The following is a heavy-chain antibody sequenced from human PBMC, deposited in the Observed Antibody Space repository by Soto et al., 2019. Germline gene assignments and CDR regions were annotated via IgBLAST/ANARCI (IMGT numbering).Heavy chain of an antibody. D-gene: IGHD6-19*01. J-gene: IGHJ4*02. CDR2: ISGGGGNT. Sequence: RRLSCSASGFAFSDYSMHWVRQAPGKGPEWVSAISGGGGNTYYAGSVNGRFTISRDNSRNTLYLQMHSLRDDDTALYYCAKETYGSGWTLDSWGQGTRVTVSS. V-gene: IGHV3-23*01. CDR1: GFAFSDYS. CDR3: AKETYGSGWTLDS.